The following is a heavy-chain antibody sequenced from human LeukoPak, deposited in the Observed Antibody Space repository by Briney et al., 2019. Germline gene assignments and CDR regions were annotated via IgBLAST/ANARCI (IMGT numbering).Heavy chain of an antibody. J-gene: IGHJ4*02. V-gene: IGHV4-59*01. Sequence: SETLSLTCTVSGGSINNYYWSWIRQSPGKGLEWIGYISYSGKTDYNPSLKSRITMSVDASMKHFSLKLSSVTAADTAVYYCARGEFYYFSGNYWGFDYWGQGIQVTVSS. CDR2: ISYSGKT. CDR1: GGSINNYY. CDR3: ARGEFYYFSGNYWGFDY. D-gene: IGHD3-10*01.